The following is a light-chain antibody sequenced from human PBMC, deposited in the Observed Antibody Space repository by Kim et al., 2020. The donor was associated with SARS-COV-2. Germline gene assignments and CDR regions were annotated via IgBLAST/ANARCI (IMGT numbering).Light chain of an antibody. V-gene: IGKV1-39*01. Sequence: GDRLTITCRASHSIGTYLNWYQQTPGKAPKLLIYAASSLRSGVPSRFDGSGSGTDFTLTINSLQPEDFATYYCLQTYSTPFSFGQGTKLEI. CDR3: LQTYSTPFS. CDR1: HSIGTY. CDR2: AAS. J-gene: IGKJ2*01.